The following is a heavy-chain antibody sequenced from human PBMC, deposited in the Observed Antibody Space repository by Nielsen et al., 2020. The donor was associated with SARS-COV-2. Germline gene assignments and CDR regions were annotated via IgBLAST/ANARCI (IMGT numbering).Heavy chain of an antibody. CDR3: ARDGGSSSWYQKNNWFDP. V-gene: IGHV3-7*03. CDR2: IKQDGSEK. Sequence: GGSLRLSCAASGFTFSSYWMSWVRQAPGKGLEWVANIKQDGSEKYYVDSVKGRFTISRDNAKNSLYLQMNSLRAEDTAVYYCARDGGSSSWYQKNNWFDPWGQGTLVTVSP. D-gene: IGHD6-13*01. J-gene: IGHJ5*02. CDR1: GFTFSSYW.